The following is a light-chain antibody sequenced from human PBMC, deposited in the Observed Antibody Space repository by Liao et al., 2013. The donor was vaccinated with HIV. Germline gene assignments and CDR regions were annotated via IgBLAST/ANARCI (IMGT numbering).Light chain of an antibody. J-gene: IGLJ3*02. Sequence: SYELTQPPSVSVSPGQTASITCSGDKLGDEYASWYQQKPGQSPVLVIYQDTRRPSGIPERFSGFNSGNTATLTIRRVEVGDEADYYCQVWDSSSDQGVFGGGTKLTVL. CDR2: QDT. V-gene: IGLV3-1*01. CDR3: QVWDSSSDQGV. CDR1: KLGDEY.